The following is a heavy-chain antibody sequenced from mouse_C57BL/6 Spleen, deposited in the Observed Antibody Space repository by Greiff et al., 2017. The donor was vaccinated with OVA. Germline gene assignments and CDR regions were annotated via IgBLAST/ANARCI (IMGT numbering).Heavy chain of an antibody. CDR1: GYAFSSYW. Sequence: QVQLQQSGAELVKPGASVKISCKASGYAFSSYWMNWVKQRPGKGLEWIGQIYPGDGDPNYNGKFKGKATLTADKSSSTAYMQLSSLTSEDSAVYFCARDWDEGAWFAYWGQGTLVTVSA. CDR3: ARDWDEGAWFAY. CDR2: IYPGDGDP. V-gene: IGHV1-80*01. D-gene: IGHD4-1*01. J-gene: IGHJ3*01.